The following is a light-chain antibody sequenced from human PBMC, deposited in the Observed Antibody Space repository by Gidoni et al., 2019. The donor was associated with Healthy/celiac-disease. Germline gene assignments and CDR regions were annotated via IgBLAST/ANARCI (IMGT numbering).Light chain of an antibody. CDR3: QQYNNWPPYT. Sequence: EIVMTQPPATLSVSPGERATLSCSASQSVSNNLAWYQQKPGQAPRLLIYGASTRATGIPARFRVSGSGTEFTLTISSLQSEDFAVYYCQQYNNWPPYTFGQXTKLEIK. J-gene: IGKJ2*01. CDR2: GAS. V-gene: IGKV3-15*01. CDR1: QSVSNN.